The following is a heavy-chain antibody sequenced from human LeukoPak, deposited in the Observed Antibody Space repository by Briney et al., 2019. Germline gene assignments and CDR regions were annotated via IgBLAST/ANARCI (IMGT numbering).Heavy chain of an antibody. CDR1: GFSLKAYA. CDR3: ARDWGASDWYNWFDP. D-gene: IGHD3-9*01. Sequence: KSGGSLRLSCATSGFSLKAYAMHWIRQAPGKGLEWVATVAHDGVNKYYLDSVKGRFTISRDSSDTLDLQMTSLRPEDTAVYYCARDWGASDWYNWFDPWGQGTLVIVDS. J-gene: IGHJ5*02. CDR2: VAHDGVNK. V-gene: IGHV3-30*19.